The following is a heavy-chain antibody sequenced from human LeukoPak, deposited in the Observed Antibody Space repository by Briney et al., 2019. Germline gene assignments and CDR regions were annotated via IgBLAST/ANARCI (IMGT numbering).Heavy chain of an antibody. CDR3: ATDLGITMIRGVIVS. Sequence: GGSLRLSCAASGFTFTHAWMTWVRQAPGKGLEWVGHIKSKADGETTDYAAPVKGRFFISRGDSKATLYLQMNYLETEDTAVYYCATDLGITMIRGVIVSWGQGTLVTVSS. CDR1: GFTFTHAW. V-gene: IGHV3-15*01. D-gene: IGHD3-10*01. CDR2: IKSKADGETT. J-gene: IGHJ4*02.